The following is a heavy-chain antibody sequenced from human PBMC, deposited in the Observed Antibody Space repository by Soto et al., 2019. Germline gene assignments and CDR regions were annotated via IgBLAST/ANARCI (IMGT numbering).Heavy chain of an antibody. CDR2: MYNSVTT. CDR3: ARDSGAAYFDY. V-gene: IGHV4-59*01. D-gene: IGHD1-26*01. Sequence: SETLSLTCSVSGGSMTNYYWSWIRQPPGKGLEWIGYMYNSVTTNYNPSLKSQVTISGDTSKSQFSLKVSSVTAADTAVYYCARDSGAAYFDYWGQGILVTVSS. J-gene: IGHJ4*02. CDR1: GGSMTNYY.